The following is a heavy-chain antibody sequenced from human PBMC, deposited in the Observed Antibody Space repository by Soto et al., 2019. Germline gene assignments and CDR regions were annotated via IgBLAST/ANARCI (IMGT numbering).Heavy chain of an antibody. CDR2: VYYAGTT. V-gene: IGHV4-59*01. CDR1: GDATRSDP. Sequence: PSETLSLTCTVSGDATRSDPWNWIRQTPGKGLEWIGYVYYAGTTKYNPSVKSRVTIVVDRSKNQFSLKLASVTPEDTAVYFCARGHYYDSSVLFDFWGQGSLVTVSS. J-gene: IGHJ4*02. CDR3: ARGHYYDSSVLFDF. D-gene: IGHD3-22*01.